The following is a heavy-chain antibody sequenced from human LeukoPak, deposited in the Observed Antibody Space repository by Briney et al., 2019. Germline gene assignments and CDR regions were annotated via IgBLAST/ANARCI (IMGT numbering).Heavy chain of an antibody. V-gene: IGHV1-2*02. J-gene: IGHJ4*02. Sequence: GASVKVSCKASGYTFTSYYMHWVRQAPGQGLEWMGWINPNSGGTNYAQKFQGRVTMTRDTSISTAYMELSRLRSDDTAVYYCARGDYYDPTSIDYWGQGTLVTVSS. CDR3: ARGDYYDPTSIDY. CDR2: INPNSGGT. D-gene: IGHD3-22*01. CDR1: GYTFTSYY.